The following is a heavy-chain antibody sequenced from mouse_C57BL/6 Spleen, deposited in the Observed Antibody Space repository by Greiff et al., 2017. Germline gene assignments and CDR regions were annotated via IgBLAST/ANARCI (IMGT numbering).Heavy chain of an antibody. CDR3: ARHEDGEHYGSSYGFDY. Sequence: QVQLQQPGAELVKPGASVKLSCKASGYTFTSYWMHWVKQRPGRGLEWIGRIDPNSGGTKYNEKFKSKATLTVDKPSSTAYMQLSSLTSEDSAVYCCARHEDGEHYGSSYGFDYWGQGTTLTVSS. CDR1: GYTFTSYW. D-gene: IGHD1-1*01. V-gene: IGHV1-62-3*01. J-gene: IGHJ2*01. CDR2: IDPNSGGT.